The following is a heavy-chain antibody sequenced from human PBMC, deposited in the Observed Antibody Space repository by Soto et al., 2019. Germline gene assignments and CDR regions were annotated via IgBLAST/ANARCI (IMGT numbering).Heavy chain of an antibody. CDR3: ARQIYDSDTGPNFQYYFDA. V-gene: IGHV5-10-1*01. D-gene: IGHD3-22*01. J-gene: IGHJ4*02. CDR1: GYSFAGYW. Sequence: PGESLKISCNGSGYSFAGYWITWVGQKPGKGLEWMGRIGPSDSQTYYSPSFRGHVTISVTKSITTVFLQWSSLRASDTAMYYCARQIYDSDTGPNFQYYFDAWGQGTPVTVSS. CDR2: IGPSDSQT.